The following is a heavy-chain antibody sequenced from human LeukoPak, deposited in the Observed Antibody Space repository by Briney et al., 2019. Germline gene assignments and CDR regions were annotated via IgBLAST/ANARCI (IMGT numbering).Heavy chain of an antibody. D-gene: IGHD1-26*01. Sequence: SETLSLTCTVSGGSISSYYWSWIRQPPGKGLEWIGYIYYSGSTNYNPSLKSRVTISVDTSKNQFSLKLSSVTAAGTAVYYCARGHLLFDYWGQGTLVTVSS. V-gene: IGHV4-59*01. CDR2: IYYSGST. CDR1: GGSISSYY. J-gene: IGHJ4*02. CDR3: ARGHLLFDY.